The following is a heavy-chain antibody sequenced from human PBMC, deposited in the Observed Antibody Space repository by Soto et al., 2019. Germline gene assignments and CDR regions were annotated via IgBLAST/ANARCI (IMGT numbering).Heavy chain of an antibody. V-gene: IGHV3-11*01. Sequence: PAGSLRLSCAASGFTFSDYYMSWIRQAPGKGLEWVSYISSSGSTIYYADSVKGRFTISRDNAKNSLYLQMNSLRAEDTAVYYCARDTYSSSSLDYWGQGTLVTVSS. CDR1: GFTFSDYY. J-gene: IGHJ4*02. CDR2: ISSSGSTI. CDR3: ARDTYSSSSLDY. D-gene: IGHD6-6*01.